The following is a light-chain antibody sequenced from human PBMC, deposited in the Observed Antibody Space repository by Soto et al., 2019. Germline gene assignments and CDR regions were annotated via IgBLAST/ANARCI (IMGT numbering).Light chain of an antibody. CDR3: QQYNNWPPIT. J-gene: IGKJ5*01. CDR2: DAS. Sequence: IVLTQKKATLSLSPGERATLSCRASQSVSSYLAWYQQKPGQAPRLLIYDASTRATGIPARFSGSGSGTEFTLSISSLQSEDVAVYYCQQYNNWPPITFGQVTLLEI. V-gene: IGKV3-15*01. CDR1: QSVSSY.